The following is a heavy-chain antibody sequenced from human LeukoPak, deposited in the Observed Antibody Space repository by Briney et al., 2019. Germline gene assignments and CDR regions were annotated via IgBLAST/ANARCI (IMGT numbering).Heavy chain of an antibody. Sequence: SQTLSLTCAISGDSVSSNSAAWNWIRQSPSRGLEWLGRTYYRSKGYNNYALSVKSRMTVNPDTSKNQISLQLNYVTPEDTAVYYCARESAGTYYFDYWGQGALVTVSS. CDR3: ARESAGTYYFDY. CDR1: GDSVSSNSAA. CDR2: TYYRSKGYN. J-gene: IGHJ4*02. V-gene: IGHV6-1*01. D-gene: IGHD6-19*01.